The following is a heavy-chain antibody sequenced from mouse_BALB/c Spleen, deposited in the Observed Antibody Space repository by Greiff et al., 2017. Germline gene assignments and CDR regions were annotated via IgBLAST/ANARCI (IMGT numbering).Heavy chain of an antibody. J-gene: IGHJ2*01. CDR2: IWAGGST. CDR1: GFSLTSYG. V-gene: IGHV2-9*02. Sequence: VKLVESGPGLVAPSQSLSITCTVSGFSLTSYGVHWVRQPPGKGLEWLGVIWAGGSTNYNSALMSRLSISKDNSKSQVFLKMNSLQTDDTAMYYCARGRYDGGVYFDYWGQGTTLTVSS. CDR3: ARGRYDGGVYFDY. D-gene: IGHD2-14*01.